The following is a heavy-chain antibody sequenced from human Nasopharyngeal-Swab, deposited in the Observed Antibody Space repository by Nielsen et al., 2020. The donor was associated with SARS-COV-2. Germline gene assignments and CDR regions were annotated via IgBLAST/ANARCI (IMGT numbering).Heavy chain of an antibody. D-gene: IGHD4-11*01. CDR2: INSDWSST. V-gene: IGHV3-74*01. CDR3: ARSPTDYSNYAFDY. J-gene: IGHJ4*02. CDR1: GFTFSSYW. Sequence: GESLKISCAASGFTFSSYWMHWVRQAPGKGLVWVSRINSDWSSTSYADSVKGRFTISRDNAKNTLYLQMNSLRAEDTAVYYCARSPTDYSNYAFDYWGQGTLVTISS.